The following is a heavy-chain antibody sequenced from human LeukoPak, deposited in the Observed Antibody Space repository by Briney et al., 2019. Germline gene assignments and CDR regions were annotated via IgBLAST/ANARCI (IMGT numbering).Heavy chain of an antibody. CDR3: ARDLTDSSGYYPEQ. Sequence: GGSLRLSCAASGFTFSAYWMHWVRQAPGKGLVWVSRIKSDGSSTSYADSVKGRFTISRDNAKNTLYLQMNSLRAADTAVYYCARDLTDSSGYYPEQWGQGTLVTVST. D-gene: IGHD3-22*01. J-gene: IGHJ4*02. CDR1: GFTFSAYW. CDR2: IKSDGSST. V-gene: IGHV3-74*01.